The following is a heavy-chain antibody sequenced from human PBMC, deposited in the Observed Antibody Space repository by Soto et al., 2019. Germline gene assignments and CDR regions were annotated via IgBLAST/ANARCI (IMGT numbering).Heavy chain of an antibody. CDR2: ISYDGSNK. Sequence: GGSLRLSCAASGFTFSSYAMHWVRQAPGKGLEWVAVISYDGSNKYYADSVKGRFTISRDNSKNTLYLQMNSLRAEDTAVYYCARELVVAATGYFDYWGQGTLVTVYS. D-gene: IGHD2-15*01. J-gene: IGHJ4*02. V-gene: IGHV3-30-3*01. CDR3: ARELVVAATGYFDY. CDR1: GFTFSSYA.